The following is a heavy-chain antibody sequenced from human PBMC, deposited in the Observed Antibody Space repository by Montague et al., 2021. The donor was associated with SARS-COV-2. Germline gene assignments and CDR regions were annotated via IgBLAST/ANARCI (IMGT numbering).Heavy chain of an antibody. D-gene: IGHD2-15*01. J-gene: IGHJ4*02. CDR3: ASYSVPRGESSLFRRKVPHYYFDS. Sequence: TLSLPCAVSGGSFSGFSWNWIRQPPGKGLQWIGEINPSGSPNYTPSLKSRVTISADTSKNLFSLKLSSVTAADTGLYYCASYSVPRGESSLFRRKVPHYYFDSWGQGALVTVSS. CDR2: INPSGSP. V-gene: IGHV4-34*01. CDR1: GGSFSGFS.